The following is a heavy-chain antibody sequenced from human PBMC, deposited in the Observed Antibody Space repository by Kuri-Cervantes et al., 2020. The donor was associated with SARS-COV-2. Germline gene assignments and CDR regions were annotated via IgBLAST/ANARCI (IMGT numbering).Heavy chain of an antibody. D-gene: IGHD2-15*01. CDR2: ISAYNGNT. J-gene: IGHJ4*02. Sequence: ASVKVSCKASGYTFTSYGISWVRQAPGQGLEWMGWISAYNGNTNYAQKLQGRVTMTTDTSTSTAYMELRSLRSDDTAVYYCARDLLGVGYCSGGSCPYYFDYWGRGTLVTVSS. CDR3: ARDLLGVGYCSGGSCPYYFDY. V-gene: IGHV1-18*01. CDR1: GYTFTSYG.